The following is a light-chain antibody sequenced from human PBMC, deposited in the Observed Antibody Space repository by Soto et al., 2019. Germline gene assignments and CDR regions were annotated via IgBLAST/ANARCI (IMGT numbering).Light chain of an antibody. CDR1: SSDVGGYNY. J-gene: IGLJ1*01. CDR3: SSYTSSSTPYV. CDR2: EVS. Sequence: QSALTQPASVSGSPGQSITISCTGTSSDVGGYNYVSWYQPHPCKAPKLMIYEVSNRHSGVSNRFSGSKSGNTASLTISGLQAEDEADYYCSSYTSSSTPYVFGTGTKLTVL. V-gene: IGLV2-14*01.